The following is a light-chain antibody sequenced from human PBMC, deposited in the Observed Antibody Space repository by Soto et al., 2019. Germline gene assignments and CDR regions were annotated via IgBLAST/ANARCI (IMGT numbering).Light chain of an antibody. V-gene: IGKV1-33*01. J-gene: IGKJ1*01. CDR2: DAS. Sequence: DIQMTQSPSSLSASVGDRVTFTCRASQGVGTDINWYQQRPGRGPKLLIYDASTPESGVPSRFSGSGSGTIFTFITNGILPAYFATYYCQQYHSIPRTFGQGTRVEVK. CDR1: QGVGTD. CDR3: QQYHSIPRT.